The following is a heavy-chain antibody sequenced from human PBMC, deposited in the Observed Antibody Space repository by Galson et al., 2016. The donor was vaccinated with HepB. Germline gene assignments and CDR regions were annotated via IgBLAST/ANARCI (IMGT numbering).Heavy chain of an antibody. CDR3: ARMNLVVAVTPFDY. D-gene: IGHD2-15*01. V-gene: IGHV1-8*01. CDR1: GYTFTSYD. CDR2: MNPHSGNT. Sequence: SVKVSCKASGYTFTSYDINWVRQATGQGLEWMGWMNPHSGNTGYAQNFQGRVTMTRNTSISTAYMELSSLRSEDTAVYYCARMNLVVAVTPFDYWGQGTLVTVSS. J-gene: IGHJ4*02.